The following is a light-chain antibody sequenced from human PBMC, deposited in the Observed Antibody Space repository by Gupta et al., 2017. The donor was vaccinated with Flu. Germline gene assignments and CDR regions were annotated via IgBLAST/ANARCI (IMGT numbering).Light chain of an antibody. J-gene: IGKJ1*01. CDR2: FGS. CDR3: SQELPAPNS. Sequence: VTPGQPASISCSGSQSRRHSNGYTSFVWYPQKPGQAPQLLIYFGSNRDYGVPDRFSGSGYCTHFTLKISTGEAEDDGVHYCSQELPAPNSFGQGTXVEIK. V-gene: IGKV2-28*01. CDR1: QSRRHSNGYTS.